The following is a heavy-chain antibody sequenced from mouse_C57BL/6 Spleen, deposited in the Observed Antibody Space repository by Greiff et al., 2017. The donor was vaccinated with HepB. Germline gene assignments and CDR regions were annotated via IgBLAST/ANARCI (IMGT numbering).Heavy chain of an antibody. CDR3: ARYYYGSSYWYFDV. J-gene: IGHJ1*03. CDR1: GYTFTDYY. D-gene: IGHD1-1*01. CDR2: INPYNGGT. V-gene: IGHV1-19*01. Sequence: EVQLQQSGPVLVKPGASVKMSCKASGYTFTDYYMNWVKQSHEKSLEWIGVINPYNGGTSYNQKFKGKATLTVDKSSSTAYMELNSLTSEDSAVYYCARYYYGSSYWYFDVWGTGTTVTVSS.